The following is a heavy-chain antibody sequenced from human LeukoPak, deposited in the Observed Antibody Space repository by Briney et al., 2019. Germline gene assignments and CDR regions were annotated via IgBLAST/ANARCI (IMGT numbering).Heavy chain of an antibody. CDR3: ARGSSRSPRDAFDI. Sequence: ASVKVSCKASGYTFTSYYMHGVRQAPGQGLEWMGIISPSGASTTYAQSFQGRVTMTRDMSTSTLYMELSSLKSEDTAVYYCARGSSRSPRDAFDIWGQGTMVTVSS. CDR1: GYTFTSYY. V-gene: IGHV1-46*01. J-gene: IGHJ3*02. CDR2: ISPSGAST.